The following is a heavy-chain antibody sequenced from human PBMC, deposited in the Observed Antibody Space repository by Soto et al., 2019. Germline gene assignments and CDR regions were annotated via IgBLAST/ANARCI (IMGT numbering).Heavy chain of an antibody. D-gene: IGHD4-17*01. V-gene: IGHV3-66*01. Sequence: EVQLVECGGGLVQPGGSLRLSCAASGFTVSSNYMSWVRQAPGKGLEWVSVIYSGGSTYYADSVKGRFTISRDNPKNTLYLQMNSLRAEDTAVYYCSRAVDYGDYDPWGQGTLVTVSS. CDR1: GFTVSSNY. J-gene: IGHJ5*02. CDR3: SRAVDYGDYDP. CDR2: IYSGGST.